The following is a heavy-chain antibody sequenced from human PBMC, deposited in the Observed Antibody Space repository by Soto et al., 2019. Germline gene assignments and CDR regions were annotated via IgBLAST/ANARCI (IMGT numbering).Heavy chain of an antibody. V-gene: IGHV4-59*08. Sequence: QVQLQESGPGLVKPSETLSLTCTVSGGSISSYYWSWIRQPPGKGLEWIGYIYYSGSTNYNPSLKSRVTISVDTSKNQFSVKLSSVTAADTAVYYCARHTQLPRAHYYYGMDVWGQGTTVTVSS. CDR3: ARHTQLPRAHYYYGMDV. J-gene: IGHJ6*02. CDR1: GGSISSYY. D-gene: IGHD1-26*01. CDR2: IYYSGST.